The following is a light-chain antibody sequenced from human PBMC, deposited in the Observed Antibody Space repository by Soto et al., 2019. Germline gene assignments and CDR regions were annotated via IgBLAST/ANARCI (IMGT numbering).Light chain of an antibody. Sequence: TIVTREASLSVCPGGTVTLTCDLTSGSVSSRYYPSWYRQDPGQTPRTLIYSGDIRSSGVPDRFSGSILGSKAALTITGAQADDESVYYCVLYMKGDIRVFGGGTKVTVL. J-gene: IGLJ2*01. CDR2: SGD. V-gene: IGLV8-61*01. CDR3: VLYMKGDIRV. CDR1: SGSVSSRYY.